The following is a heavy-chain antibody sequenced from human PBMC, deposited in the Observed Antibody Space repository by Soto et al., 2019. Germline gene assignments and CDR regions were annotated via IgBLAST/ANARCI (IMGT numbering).Heavy chain of an antibody. J-gene: IGHJ4*02. D-gene: IGHD1-7*01. CDR1: GGSISSSGYF. Sequence: QLQLQESGPGLVKPSETLSLTCSVSGGSISSSGYFWGWIRQPPGKGLEWIGTIYYSGSTNYNPSLKSRVTISVDRSKNQFSLKLSSVTAADTAVYYCARPRTSREIDYWGQGTLVTVSS. V-gene: IGHV4-39*01. CDR2: IYYSGST. CDR3: ARPRTSREIDY.